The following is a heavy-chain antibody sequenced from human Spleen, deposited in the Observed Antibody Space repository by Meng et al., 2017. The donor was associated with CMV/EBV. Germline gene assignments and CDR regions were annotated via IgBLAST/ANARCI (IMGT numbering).Heavy chain of an antibody. CDR3: ARSARGYFLLDQGHYSDS. CDR2: INHRGSA. CDR1: FRNKF. D-gene: IGHD5-18*01. Sequence: FRNKFWTWMRQPPGGRLEWIGEINHRGSATYHPSLKSRVTISVDTSKDQFSLRLTSLTAADTAVYYCARSARGYFLLDQGHYSDSWGQGTLVTVSS. J-gene: IGHJ4*02. V-gene: IGHV4-34*01.